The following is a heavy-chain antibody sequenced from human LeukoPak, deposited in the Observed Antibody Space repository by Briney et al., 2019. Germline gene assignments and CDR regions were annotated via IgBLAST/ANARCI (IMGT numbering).Heavy chain of an antibody. V-gene: IGHV3-23*01. D-gene: IGHD2-2*01. CDR2: ISGSGGST. Sequence: GGSLRLSCAASGFTFSNYAMSWVRQAPGKGLEWVSTISGSGGSTYYADSVKGRFTISRDKSKNTLNLQMNSLRDEDTAVYYCAKDSRCSITSCSAFDYWGQGTLVTVSS. CDR1: GFTFSNYA. CDR3: AKDSRCSITSCSAFDY. J-gene: IGHJ4*02.